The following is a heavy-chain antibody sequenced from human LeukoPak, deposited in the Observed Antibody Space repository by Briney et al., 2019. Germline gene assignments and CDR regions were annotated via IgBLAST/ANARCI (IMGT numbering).Heavy chain of an antibody. Sequence: PSETLSITCTVPGGSISSTSYYWGWIRQPPGKELEWIGTIYYSGSTFYNPSLKSRVTISADTSKNQFSLKLSSVTAADTAVYYCARQARELLLNYWGQGTLVTVSS. CDR2: IYYSGST. D-gene: IGHD1-26*01. CDR1: GGSISSTSYY. V-gene: IGHV4-39*01. J-gene: IGHJ4*02. CDR3: ARQARELLLNY.